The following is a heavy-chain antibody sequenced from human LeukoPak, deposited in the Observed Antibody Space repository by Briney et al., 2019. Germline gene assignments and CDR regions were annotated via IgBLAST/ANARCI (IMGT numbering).Heavy chain of an antibody. CDR1: GGSFSGYY. Sequence: SETLSLTCAVYGGSFSGYYWSWIRQPPGKGLEWIGEINHSGSTNYNPSLKSRVTISVDTSKNQFSLKLSSVTAADTAVYYCARGSRLPLQPLGYWGQGTLVTVSS. V-gene: IGHV4-34*01. CDR2: INHSGST. D-gene: IGHD2-15*01. CDR3: ARGSRLPLQPLGY. J-gene: IGHJ4*02.